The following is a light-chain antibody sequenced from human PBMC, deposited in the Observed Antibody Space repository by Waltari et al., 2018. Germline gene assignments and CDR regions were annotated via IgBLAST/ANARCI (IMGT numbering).Light chain of an antibody. CDR1: SSDVGGYNY. CDR3: TSYTSSSISHVL. J-gene: IGLJ2*01. Sequence: QSALTQPASVSGSPGQSITISCTGTSSDVGGYNYLSWYQHQPGKAPKLIIYEVSNRPSGVSNRCSGPKAGNTASLTISGLQAEDEGDYYCTSYTSSSISHVLFGGGTKLSVL. CDR2: EVS. V-gene: IGLV2-14*01.